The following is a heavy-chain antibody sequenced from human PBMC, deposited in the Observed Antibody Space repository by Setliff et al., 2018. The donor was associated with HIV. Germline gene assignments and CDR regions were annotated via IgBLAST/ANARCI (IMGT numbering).Heavy chain of an antibody. J-gene: IGHJ3*02. Sequence: PSETLSLTCTVSGGSLTSSSYYWGWIRQPPGKGLEWLGLVYYSGSTSYNPSLRSRVTISVDTSKNQFSLKPTSVTAADTAVYYCARPLTTSSNFWGDAFAIWGQGTVVTVSS. CDR1: GGSLTSSSYY. CDR2: VYYSGST. CDR3: ARPLTTSSNFWGDAFAI. D-gene: IGHD3-3*01. V-gene: IGHV4-39*01.